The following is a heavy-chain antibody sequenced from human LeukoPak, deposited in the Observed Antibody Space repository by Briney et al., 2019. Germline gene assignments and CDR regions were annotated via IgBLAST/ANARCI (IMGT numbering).Heavy chain of an antibody. V-gene: IGHV3-74*01. CDR2: IDDDGSNT. J-gene: IGHJ5*02. Sequence: GGSLRLSCAASGFTFGNHWMHWVRQAPGKGLVWVAGIDDDGSNTYYADSVKGRFTISRDNSKNTLYLQMNSLRAEDTAVYYCAKALSRIAVADWFDPWGQGTLVTVSS. D-gene: IGHD6-19*01. CDR3: AKALSRIAVADWFDP. CDR1: GFTFGNHW.